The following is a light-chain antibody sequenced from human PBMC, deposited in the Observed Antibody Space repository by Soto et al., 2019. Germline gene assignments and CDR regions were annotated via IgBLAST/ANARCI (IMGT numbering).Light chain of an antibody. CDR1: QSVSSSY. CDR2: GAS. J-gene: IGKJ1*01. Sequence: IVLTQSPGTLSLSPGERATLSCRASQSVSSSYLAWYQQKPGQAPRLLIYGASTRATGLPARFSGSGSGTEFTLTINGLQSEDFAVYYCQQYGSSPWTFGQGTKVDIK. V-gene: IGKV3-20*01. CDR3: QQYGSSPWT.